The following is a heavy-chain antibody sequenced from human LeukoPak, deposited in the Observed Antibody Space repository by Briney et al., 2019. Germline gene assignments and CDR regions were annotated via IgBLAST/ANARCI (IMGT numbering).Heavy chain of an antibody. D-gene: IGHD3-10*01. CDR1: GYTLTELS. CDR2: FDPEDGET. V-gene: IGHV1-24*01. J-gene: IGHJ4*02. Sequence: GASVKVSCKVSGYTLTELSMHWVRQAPGNPLEWMGGFDPEDGETIYAQKFQGRVTMTEDTSTDTAYMELSSLRSEDTAVYYCATTHGGYFDYWGQGTLVTVSS. CDR3: ATTHGGYFDY.